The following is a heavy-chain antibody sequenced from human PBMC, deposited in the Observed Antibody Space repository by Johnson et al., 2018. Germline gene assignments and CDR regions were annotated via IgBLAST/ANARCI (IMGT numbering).Heavy chain of an antibody. V-gene: IGHV3-21*01. CDR1: GFTFSSYS. D-gene: IGHD3-10*01. J-gene: IGHJ6*02. CDR3: ARATPLVKARWFGEEDYYYGMDV. Sequence: VQLVQSGGGLVKPGGSLRLSCAASGFTFSSYSMNWVRQAPGKGLEWVSSISSSSSYIYYAGSVKGRFTISRENAKNSLYLQMKSLRAGATAVYYCARATPLVKARWFGEEDYYYGMDVWGQGTTVTVSS. CDR2: ISSSSSYI.